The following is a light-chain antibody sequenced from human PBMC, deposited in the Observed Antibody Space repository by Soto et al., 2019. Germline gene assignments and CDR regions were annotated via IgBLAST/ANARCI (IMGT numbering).Light chain of an antibody. CDR1: NSNIGNKY. CDR3: AAWDDGVGGPA. J-gene: IGLJ3*02. Sequence: QSVLTLPPSASGTPGQRVTISCSGSNSNIGNKYVYWYQQLPGTAPKLLMYRNNHRPLGVPDRFSGSKSGTSASLAISGLRSEDEADYYCAAWDDGVGGPAFGGGTKLTVL. V-gene: IGLV1-47*01. CDR2: RNN.